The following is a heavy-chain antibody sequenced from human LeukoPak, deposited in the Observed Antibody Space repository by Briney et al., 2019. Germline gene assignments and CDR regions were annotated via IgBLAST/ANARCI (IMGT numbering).Heavy chain of an antibody. Sequence: ASVKVSCKASGYTFTSYAMNWVRQAPGQGLEWMGGIIPIFGTANYAQKFQGRVTITADESTSTAYMELSSLRSEDTAVYYCARAERLYYYDSSGYSEFDYWGQGTLVTVSS. CDR1: GYTFTSYA. V-gene: IGHV1-69*13. CDR3: ARAERLYYYDSSGYSEFDY. J-gene: IGHJ4*02. CDR2: IIPIFGTA. D-gene: IGHD3-22*01.